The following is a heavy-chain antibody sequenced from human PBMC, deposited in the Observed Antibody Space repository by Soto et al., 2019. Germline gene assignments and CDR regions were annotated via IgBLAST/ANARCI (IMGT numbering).Heavy chain of an antibody. D-gene: IGHD5-12*01. CDR3: ARDGATRGMDV. V-gene: IGHV3-11*06. Sequence: QVQLVESGGDLVKPGGSLRLSCAASGFTFSDYYMSWIRQAPGKGLEWVSYITGSSSRYTNYADSVKGRFTISRDNAKNSLYLQMNSLRAEDTAVYYCARDGATRGMDVWGQGTTVTVSS. J-gene: IGHJ6*02. CDR1: GFTFSDYY. CDR2: ITGSSSRYT.